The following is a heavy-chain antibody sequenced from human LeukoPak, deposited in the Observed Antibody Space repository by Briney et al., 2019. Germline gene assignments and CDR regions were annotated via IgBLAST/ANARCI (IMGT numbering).Heavy chain of an antibody. V-gene: IGHV1-24*01. CDR3: ATDQNYYDSSGSAGFDP. CDR2: FDPEDGET. Sequence: ASVKVSCKVSGYTLTELSMHRVRQAPGKGLEWMGGFDPEDGETIYAQKFQGRVTMTEDTSTDTAYMELSSLRSEDTAVYYCATDQNYYDSSGSAGFDPWGQGTLVTVSS. CDR1: GYTLTELS. D-gene: IGHD3-22*01. J-gene: IGHJ5*02.